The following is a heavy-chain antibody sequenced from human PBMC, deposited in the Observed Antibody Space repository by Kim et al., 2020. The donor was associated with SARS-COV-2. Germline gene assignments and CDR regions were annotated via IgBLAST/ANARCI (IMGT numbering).Heavy chain of an antibody. D-gene: IGHD3-22*01. Sequence: GGSLRLSCAASGFTFSSYEMNWVRQAPGKGLEWVSYISSSGSTIYYADSVKGRFTISRDNAKNSLYLQMNSLRAEDTAVYYCARDRSDSSGYYYMYTAYYYYGMDVWGQGTTVTVSS. CDR2: ISSSGSTI. CDR3: ARDRSDSSGYYYMYTAYYYYGMDV. J-gene: IGHJ6*02. CDR1: GFTFSSYE. V-gene: IGHV3-48*03.